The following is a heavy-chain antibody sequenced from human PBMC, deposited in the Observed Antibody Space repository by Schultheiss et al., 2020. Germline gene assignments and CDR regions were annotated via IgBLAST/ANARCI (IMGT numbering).Heavy chain of an antibody. Sequence: TLSLTCTVSGGSISSYYWSWIRQPPGKGLEWIGYIYYSGSTNYNPSLKSRVTISVDTSKNQFSLKLSSVTAADTAVYYCARGPYYYGSGSYYSWFDPWGQGTLVTVSS. CDR3: ARGPYYYGSGSYYSWFDP. J-gene: IGHJ5*02. CDR1: GGSISSYY. V-gene: IGHV4-59*01. D-gene: IGHD3-10*01. CDR2: IYYSGST.